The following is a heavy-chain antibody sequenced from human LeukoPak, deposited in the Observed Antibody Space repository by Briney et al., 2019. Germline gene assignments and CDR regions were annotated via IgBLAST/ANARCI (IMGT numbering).Heavy chain of an antibody. J-gene: IGHJ5*02. CDR1: GFTFSSYA. D-gene: IGHD2-15*01. CDR2: ISGSGGST. CDR3: AKGRRVVVVAATRWFDP. V-gene: IGHV3-23*01. Sequence: PGGSLRLSCAAPGFTFSSYAMSWVRQAPGKGLEWVSAISGSGGSTYYADSVKGRFTISRDNSKNTLYLQMNSLRAEDTAVYYCAKGRRVVVVAATRWFDPWGQGTLVTVSS.